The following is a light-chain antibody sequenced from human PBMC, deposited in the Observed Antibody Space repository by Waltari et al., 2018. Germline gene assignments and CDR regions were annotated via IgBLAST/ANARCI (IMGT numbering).Light chain of an antibody. J-gene: IGLJ1*01. CDR2: ETT. Sequence: QSALTQPAAVSGSPGQSITISCAGSNSDVGNYNLVSWYQQHPGEAPKLLIFETTKRPSGVSDRFSGSRPGNTASLTISGLQAEDEAEYSCCAYAGSSIYVFGSGTRVTVL. V-gene: IGLV2-23*01. CDR1: NSDVGNYNL. CDR3: CAYAGSSIYV.